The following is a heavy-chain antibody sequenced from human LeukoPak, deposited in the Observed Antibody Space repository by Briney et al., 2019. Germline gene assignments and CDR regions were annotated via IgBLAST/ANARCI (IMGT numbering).Heavy chain of an antibody. CDR2: IYYSGST. CDR3: ARAPGSGSYYNGIDS. D-gene: IGHD3-10*01. CDR1: GGSISSYY. V-gene: IGHV4-59*01. J-gene: IGHJ4*02. Sequence: SETLSLTCTVSGGSISSYYWSWIRQPPGKGLEWIGYIYYSGSTNYNPSLKSRVTISVDTSKNQFSLKLSSVTAADTAVYYCARAPGSGSYYNGIDSWGQGTLVTVSS.